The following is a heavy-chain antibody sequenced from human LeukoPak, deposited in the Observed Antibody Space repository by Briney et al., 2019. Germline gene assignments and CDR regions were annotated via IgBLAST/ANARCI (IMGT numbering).Heavy chain of an antibody. CDR1: GGSISSGSYY. V-gene: IGHV4-61*02. Sequence: PSQTLSLTCTVSGGSISSGSYYWSWIRQPAGKGLEWIGRIYTSGSTNYNPSLKSRVTISVDTSKNQLSLKVSSVTAADTAVYYCARGLSDVVTENYYMDVWGKGTTVTVSS. J-gene: IGHJ6*03. D-gene: IGHD2-21*02. CDR3: ARGLSDVVTENYYMDV. CDR2: IYTSGST.